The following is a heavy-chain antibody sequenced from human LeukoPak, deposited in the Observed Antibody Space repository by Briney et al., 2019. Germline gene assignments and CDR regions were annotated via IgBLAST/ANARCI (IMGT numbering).Heavy chain of an antibody. J-gene: IGHJ4*02. D-gene: IGHD3-9*01. V-gene: IGHV4-34*01. CDR2: INHSGST. CDR1: LGSLSGYY. Sequence: SETLSLTCAVYLGSLSGYYWSSIRQPPGKGLEWIGEINHSGSTNYNPPLNSPVTISVDTSKNPVSLKLSPGTPADTAVYYCARPNLRYFDWLCALDYWGEGTLVTLSS. CDR3: ARPNLRYFDWLCALDY.